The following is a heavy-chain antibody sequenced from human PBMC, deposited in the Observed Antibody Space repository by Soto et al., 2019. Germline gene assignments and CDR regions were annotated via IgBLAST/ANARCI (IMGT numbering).Heavy chain of an antibody. J-gene: IGHJ4*02. CDR1: RFSVCRFS. CDR2: ISSGSSDT. CDR3: ARVAY. V-gene: IGHV3-21*01. Sequence: HGWCLRISCEASRFSVCRFSMNWVRQVPGKGLEWVAPISSGSSDTWYADSVKGRFIISRDNAQNSLFLQMNTLRPEDTAMYYCARVAYWGPGTLVTVSS.